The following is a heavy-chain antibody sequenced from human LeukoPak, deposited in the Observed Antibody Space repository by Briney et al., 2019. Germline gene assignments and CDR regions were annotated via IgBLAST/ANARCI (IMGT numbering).Heavy chain of an antibody. V-gene: IGHV3-9*01. CDR1: GFTFNDHA. Sequence: GGSLRLSCAASGFTFNDHAMYWVRQAPGKGLEWVSGINWNSDNIGYADSVKGRFTISRDDAKKTLFLQMNSLRTEDTALYYCARASYYYDTTGLGAVDIWGQGTMVTVSS. CDR3: ARASYYYDTTGLGAVDI. D-gene: IGHD3-22*01. CDR2: INWNSDNI. J-gene: IGHJ3*02.